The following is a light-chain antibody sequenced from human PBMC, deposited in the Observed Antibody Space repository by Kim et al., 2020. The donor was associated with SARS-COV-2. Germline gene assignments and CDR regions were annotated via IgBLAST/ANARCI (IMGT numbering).Light chain of an antibody. V-gene: IGLV3-19*01. J-gene: IGLJ2*01. CDR3: NSRDSSGNHVV. CDR1: SLRSYY. Sequence: SSELTQDPAVSVALGQTVRITCQGDSLRSYYASWYQQKPGQAPVLVIYGKNNRPSGIPDRFSGSSSGNTASLTITGAQAEDEADYSCNSRDSSGNHVVFGGGTQLTFL. CDR2: GKN.